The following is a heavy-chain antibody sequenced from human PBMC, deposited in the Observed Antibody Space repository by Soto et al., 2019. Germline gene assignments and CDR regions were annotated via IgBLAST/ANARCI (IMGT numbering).Heavy chain of an antibody. V-gene: IGHV2-5*02. J-gene: IGHJ4*02. Sequence: QITLKESGPTLVKPTQTLTLTCTFSGFSLSTSGVGVGWIRQSPGKALEWLALIYWDDDKRYSPSPKRRLTITKDSSKNQVVLTMTNMDPVDKATYYCARIYCSGGSCYGNYFDYWGQGTLVTVSS. CDR2: IYWDDDK. CDR3: ARIYCSGGSCYGNYFDY. D-gene: IGHD2-15*01. CDR1: GFSLSTSGVG.